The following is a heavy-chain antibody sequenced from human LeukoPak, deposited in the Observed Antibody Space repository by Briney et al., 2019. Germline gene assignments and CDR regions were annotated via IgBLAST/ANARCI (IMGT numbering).Heavy chain of an antibody. D-gene: IGHD3-3*01. CDR1: GGSFSSGLYY. Sequence: SETLSLTCTVSGGSFSSGLYYWTWIRQPAGKGLEWIGRIYISGSTNYNPSLKSRVTISRDTSKNEFSLKLSSVTAADTAVYYCARSKYDFWSGYYFDYWGQGTLVTVSS. CDR2: IYISGST. V-gene: IGHV4-61*02. CDR3: ARSKYDFWSGYYFDY. J-gene: IGHJ4*02.